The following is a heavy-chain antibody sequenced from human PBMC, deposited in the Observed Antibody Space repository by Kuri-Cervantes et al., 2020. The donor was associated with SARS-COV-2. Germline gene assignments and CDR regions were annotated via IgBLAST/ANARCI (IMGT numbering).Heavy chain of an antibody. Sequence: GESLKISCAASGFTFSGYAMHWVRQAPGKGLEWVAVISYDGSNKYYADSVKGRITISRNNSKNTLYLQRNSRGDEDTAVYYCASRRAGAAAGIWGWFDPWGQGTLVTVSS. V-gene: IGHV3-30-3*01. J-gene: IGHJ5*02. D-gene: IGHD6-13*01. CDR2: ISYDGSNK. CDR1: GFTFSGYA. CDR3: ASRRAGAAAGIWGWFDP.